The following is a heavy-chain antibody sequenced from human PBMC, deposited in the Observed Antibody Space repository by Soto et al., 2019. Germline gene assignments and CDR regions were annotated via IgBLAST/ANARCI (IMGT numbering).Heavy chain of an antibody. J-gene: IGHJ4*02. CDR1: GFTFSTYW. Sequence: EVQLVESGGGLVQPGESLRLSCAASGFTFSTYWMNWVRQGPGTGLVWVARVDSDGSGTSYADSVKGRFTISRDNAKNALYLQMNSLRAEDTAAYYCVRDDYGFDYWGRGTLVTVSS. V-gene: IGHV3-74*01. D-gene: IGHD3-16*01. CDR3: VRDDYGFDY. CDR2: VDSDGSGT.